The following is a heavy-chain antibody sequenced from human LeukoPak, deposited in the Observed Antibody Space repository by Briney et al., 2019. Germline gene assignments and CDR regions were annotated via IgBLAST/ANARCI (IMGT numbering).Heavy chain of an antibody. D-gene: IGHD2-15*01. J-gene: IGHJ4*02. Sequence: ASVKVFCKASGYTFTNYGFNWVRRAPGQGLEWMGWISAYNGNTNYAQKVQGRVTMTTDTSTNTAYMELRSLRSDDTAVYYCARWDRSTAATFDFWGQGTPVTVSS. V-gene: IGHV1-18*01. CDR2: ISAYNGNT. CDR3: ARWDRSTAATFDF. CDR1: GYTFTNYG.